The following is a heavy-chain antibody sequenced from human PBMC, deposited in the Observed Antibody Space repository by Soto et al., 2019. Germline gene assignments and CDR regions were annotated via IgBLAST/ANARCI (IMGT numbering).Heavy chain of an antibody. CDR3: AKALGELSPESYDY. D-gene: IGHD3-16*02. V-gene: IGHV3-30*18. CDR2: ISYDGSDK. CDR1: GFTFSSYA. Sequence: QVQLVESGGGVVQPGRSLRLSCAASGFTFSSYAMHWVRQAPGKGLEWVAVISYDGSDKYYADYVKGRFTISRDNSKNTLNLQMNSLRAEDTAVYYCAKALGELSPESYDYWGQGPLITVSS. J-gene: IGHJ4*02.